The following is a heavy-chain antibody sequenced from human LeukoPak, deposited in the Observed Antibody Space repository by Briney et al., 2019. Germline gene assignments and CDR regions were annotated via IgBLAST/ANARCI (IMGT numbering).Heavy chain of an antibody. Sequence: ASVKVSCKASGYTFTGYYMHWVRQAPGQGLEWMGWINPNSGGTNYAQKFQGRVTITTDESTSTAYMELSSLRSEDTAVYYCAGLYCSSTSCYVGRPGAFDIWGQGTMVTVSS. J-gene: IGHJ3*02. CDR1: GYTFTGYY. CDR3: AGLYCSSTSCYVGRPGAFDI. D-gene: IGHD2-2*01. CDR2: INPNSGGT. V-gene: IGHV1-2*02.